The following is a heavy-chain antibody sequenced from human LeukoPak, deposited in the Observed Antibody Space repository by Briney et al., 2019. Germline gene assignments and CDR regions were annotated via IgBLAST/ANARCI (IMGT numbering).Heavy chain of an antibody. CDR1: GYTFTGYY. J-gene: IGHJ4*02. CDR2: INPNSGGT. V-gene: IGHV1-2*02. D-gene: IGHD5-24*01. CDR3: AKGGGDGYNYDDFDY. Sequence: GASVKVSCKASGYTFTGYYMHWVRQAPGQGLEWMGWINPNSGGTNYAQKFQGRVTMTRDTSISTAYMELSRLRAEDTALYYCAKGGGDGYNYDDFDYWGQGTLVTVSS.